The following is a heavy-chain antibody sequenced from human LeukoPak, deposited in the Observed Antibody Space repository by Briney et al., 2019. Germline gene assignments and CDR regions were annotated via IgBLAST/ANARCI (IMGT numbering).Heavy chain of an antibody. D-gene: IGHD3-10*01. J-gene: IGHJ4*02. V-gene: IGHV1-2*02. CDR2: INPNSGGT. CDR3: ARAFGYGTTPDY. Sequence: VASVKGSCKASGYTFTGYYMHWVRQAPGQGLEWMGWINPNSGGTNYAQKFQGRVTMTRDTSISTAYMELSRLRSDDTAVYYCARAFGYGTTPDYWGQGTLVTVSS. CDR1: GYTFTGYY.